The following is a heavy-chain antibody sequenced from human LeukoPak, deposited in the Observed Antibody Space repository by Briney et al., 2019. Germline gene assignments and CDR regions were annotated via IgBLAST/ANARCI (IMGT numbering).Heavy chain of an antibody. CDR2: INPNSGGT. Sequence: ASVKVSCKASGYTFTGYYKHWVRQAPGQGLEWMGWINPNSGGTYYAQKFQGRVTMTRDTSISTAYMELSRLRSDDTAVYYCAREGELDLTGFDPWGQGTLVTVSS. V-gene: IGHV1-2*02. J-gene: IGHJ5*02. D-gene: IGHD1-1*01. CDR1: GYTFTGYY. CDR3: AREGELDLTGFDP.